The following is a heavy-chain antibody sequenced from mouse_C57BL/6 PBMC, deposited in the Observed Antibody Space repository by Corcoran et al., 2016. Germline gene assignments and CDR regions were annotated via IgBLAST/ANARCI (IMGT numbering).Heavy chain of an antibody. CDR1: GYTFTTYG. J-gene: IGHJ2*01. Sequence: QIQLVQSGPELKKPGETVKISCKASGYTFTTYGMSWVKQAPGKGLKWMGWINTYSGVPTYADDFKGRFAFSLETSASTAYLQINNLKNEDTATYFCARGSTLYGSRGVDYWGQGTTLTVSS. CDR2: INTYSGVP. V-gene: IGHV9-3*01. D-gene: IGHD1-1*01. CDR3: ARGSTLYGSRGVDY.